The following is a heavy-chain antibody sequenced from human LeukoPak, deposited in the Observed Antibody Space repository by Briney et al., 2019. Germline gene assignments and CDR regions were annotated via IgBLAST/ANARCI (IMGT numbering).Heavy chain of an antibody. J-gene: IGHJ5*02. Sequence: PSETLSLTCSVSGGSISNNIYYWSWIRQPPGKGLEWIGYIYYSGSTNYNPSLKSRVTISVDTSKSQFSLKLSSVTAADTAVYYCARAEPYGDYWFDPWGQGTLVTVSS. CDR1: GGSISNNIYY. CDR2: IYYSGST. CDR3: ARAEPYGDYWFDP. V-gene: IGHV4-61*01. D-gene: IGHD4-17*01.